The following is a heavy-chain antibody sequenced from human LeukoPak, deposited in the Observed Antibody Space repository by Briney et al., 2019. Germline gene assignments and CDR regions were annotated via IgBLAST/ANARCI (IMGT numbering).Heavy chain of an antibody. D-gene: IGHD3-22*01. CDR1: GYTFTSYY. Sequence: ASVKVSCKASGYTFTSYYIHWVRQAPGQGLEWMGIINPSGGSTNYAQKFQGRVTMTRDTSTSTVYMELGSLRSEDTAVYYCARDRLNYYDSSGHPQGLFDYWGQGTLVTVSS. V-gene: IGHV1-46*01. CDR2: INPSGGST. J-gene: IGHJ4*02. CDR3: ARDRLNYYDSSGHPQGLFDY.